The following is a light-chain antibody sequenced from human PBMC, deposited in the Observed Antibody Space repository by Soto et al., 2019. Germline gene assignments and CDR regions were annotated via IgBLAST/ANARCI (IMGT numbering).Light chain of an antibody. J-gene: IGKJ1*01. Sequence: EIVLTQSPCTLSLSPGERVTLSCRASQSVSSSYLAWYQQKPGQAPRLLLYGASSRATGIPERFSGSGSGTEFTLTISSLEPEDFAVYYCQQHGSSPRTFGQGTRVEIK. CDR1: QSVSSSY. V-gene: IGKV3-20*01. CDR2: GAS. CDR3: QQHGSSPRT.